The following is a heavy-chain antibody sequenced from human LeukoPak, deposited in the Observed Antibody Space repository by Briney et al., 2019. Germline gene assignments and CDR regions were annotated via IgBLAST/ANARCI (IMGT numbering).Heavy chain of an antibody. CDR1: GFAFSSYE. J-gene: IGHJ4*02. CDR2: ISSSGSTI. CDR3: ARGSRELLGY. D-gene: IGHD1-26*01. Sequence: GGSLRLSCAASGFAFSSYEMNWVRQAPGKGLEWVSYISSSGSTIYYADSVKGRFTISRDNAKNSLYLQMNSLRVEDTAVYYCARGSRELLGYWGQGTLVTVSS. V-gene: IGHV3-48*03.